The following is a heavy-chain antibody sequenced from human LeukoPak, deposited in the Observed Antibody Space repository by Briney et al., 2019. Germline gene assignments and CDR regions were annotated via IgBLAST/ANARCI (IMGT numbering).Heavy chain of an antibody. CDR2: LSKTGTAV. Sequence: GESLRLSCAASGFTFSSYAMSWVRQAPGKGLEWISSLSKTGTAVYSADSVKGRFSISRDNSKSALYLQMNSLRAEDTAVYYCAREPTVFDALDIWGQGTMIIVSS. CDR3: AREPTVFDALDI. J-gene: IGHJ3*02. CDR1: GFTFSSYA. D-gene: IGHD4-17*01. V-gene: IGHV3-23*01.